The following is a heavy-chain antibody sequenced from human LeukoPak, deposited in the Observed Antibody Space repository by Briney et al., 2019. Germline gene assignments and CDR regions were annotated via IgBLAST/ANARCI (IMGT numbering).Heavy chain of an antibody. V-gene: IGHV1-2*02. J-gene: IGHJ4*02. CDR3: ARGPIAAAGIGRFDY. D-gene: IGHD6-13*01. CDR2: INPNSGGT. CDR1: GYTFSGHY. Sequence: ASVKVSCKASGYTFSGHYMHWVRQAPGQGLEWMGWINPNSGGTNYAQKFQGRITMTRDTSISTAYMELSRLRSDDTAVYYCARGPIAAAGIGRFDYWGQGTLVTVSS.